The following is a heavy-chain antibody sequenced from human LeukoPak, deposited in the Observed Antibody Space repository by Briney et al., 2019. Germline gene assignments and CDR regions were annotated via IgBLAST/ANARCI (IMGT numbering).Heavy chain of an antibody. CDR1: GFTFNDYY. CDR2: INIGGTNT. CDR3: ATDGAGFDT. Sequence: GGSLRLPYAASGFTFNDYYMSWIRQAPGKGLEWLSYINIGGTNTHYADSVKGRFTISRDNAKKSLYLEMNNLRAEDTAVYYCATDGAGFDTWGQGVLVTVSS. J-gene: IGHJ5*02. V-gene: IGHV3-11*01.